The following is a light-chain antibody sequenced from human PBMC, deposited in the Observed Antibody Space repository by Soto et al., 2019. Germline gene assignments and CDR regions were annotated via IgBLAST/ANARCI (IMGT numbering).Light chain of an antibody. CDR3: QDHHTSPVR. Sequence: GSAIRGCRASQSVSSNLAWHQQNPGQAPRILMYDASTRATGISARFSGSGSGTEFTLTIRCLQSEDFAVSFCQDHHTSPVRVARGTRLEI. V-gene: IGKV3-15*01. CDR1: QSVSSN. J-gene: IGKJ5*01. CDR2: DAS.